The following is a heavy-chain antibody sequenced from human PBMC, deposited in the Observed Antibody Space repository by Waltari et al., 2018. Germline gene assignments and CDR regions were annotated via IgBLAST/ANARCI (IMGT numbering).Heavy chain of an antibody. CDR1: GFTFSSYA. Sequence: QVQLVESGGGVVQPGRSLRLSCAASGFTFSSYAMHWVRQAPGKGLERVAVISYDGSKKYYADSVKGRVTISRDKSKNTLYLQMNSLRAEDTAVYYCARDGKELNWPFDYYYMDVWGKGTTVTISS. D-gene: IGHD1-7*01. CDR3: ARDGKELNWPFDYYYMDV. J-gene: IGHJ6*03. V-gene: IGHV3-30-3*01. CDR2: ISYDGSKK.